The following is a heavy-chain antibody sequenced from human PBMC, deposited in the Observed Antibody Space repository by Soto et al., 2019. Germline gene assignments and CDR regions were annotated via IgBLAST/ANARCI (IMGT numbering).Heavy chain of an antibody. J-gene: IGHJ4*02. CDR3: ATDQGSSWYEIDY. D-gene: IGHD6-13*01. CDR1: GFTLSNYA. V-gene: IGHV3-23*01. CDR2: ISGSGGST. Sequence: PGGSLRLSCAASGFTLSNYAVTLGRQAPGNGREWGSTISGSGGSTHYADSVQGRFTISRDNSKNTLYLQMNSLRAEDTAVYYCATDQGSSWYEIDYWGQGTLVTVSS.